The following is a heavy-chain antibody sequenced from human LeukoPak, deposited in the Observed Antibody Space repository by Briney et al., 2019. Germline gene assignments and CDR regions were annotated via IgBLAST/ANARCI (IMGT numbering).Heavy chain of an antibody. D-gene: IGHD3-3*01. Sequence: QTGGSLRLSCAASGFTFSAYALSWVRQAPGKGLVWVSRINSDGSSTSYVDSVKGRFTISRDNAKNTLYLQMNSLRAEDTAVYYCARVDDFWSGYYYYMDVWGKGTTVTVSS. CDR2: INSDGSST. V-gene: IGHV3-74*01. CDR3: ARVDDFWSGYYYYMDV. J-gene: IGHJ6*03. CDR1: GFTFSAYA.